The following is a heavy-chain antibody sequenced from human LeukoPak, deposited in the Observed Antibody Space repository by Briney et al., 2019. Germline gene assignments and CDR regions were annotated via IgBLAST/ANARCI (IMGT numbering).Heavy chain of an antibody. Sequence: LRLSCAASGFTFSSYSMNWVRQYPGMGLEWIGSIYYSGSTYYTPSLRSRVNISVDTSKSQFALNLTSVTAADTAVYYCARVSSARNGFDYWGQGTLVTVSS. V-gene: IGHV4-31*02. J-gene: IGHJ4*02. CDR3: ARVSSARNGFDY. D-gene: IGHD1-14*01. CDR1: GFTFSSYS. CDR2: IYYSGST.